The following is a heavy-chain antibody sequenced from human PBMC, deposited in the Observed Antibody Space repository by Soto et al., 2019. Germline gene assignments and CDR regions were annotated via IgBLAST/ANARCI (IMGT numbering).Heavy chain of an antibody. CDR2: MNPNSGNT. V-gene: IGHV1-8*01. CDR1: GYTFTSYD. CDR3: ARVTNPHLLEWLSYNWFDP. D-gene: IGHD3-3*01. Sequence: ASVKVSCKASGYTFTSYDINWVRQATGQGLEWMGWMNPNSGNTGYAQKFQGRVTMTRNTSISTAYMELSSLRSEDTAVYYCARVTNPHLLEWLSYNWFDPWGQGTLVTVSS. J-gene: IGHJ5*02.